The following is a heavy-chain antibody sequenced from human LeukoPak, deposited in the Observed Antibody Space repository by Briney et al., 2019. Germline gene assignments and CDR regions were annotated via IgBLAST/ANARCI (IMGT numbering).Heavy chain of an antibody. V-gene: IGHV1-69*05. CDR3: ARLSTIFGVVVFDY. CDR1: RGTFSSYA. D-gene: IGHD3-3*01. CDR2: IIPIFGTA. J-gene: IGHJ4*02. Sequence: GSSVKVSCKASRGTFSSYAISWVRQAPGQGLEWMGGIIPIFGTANYAQKFQGRVTITTDESTSTAYMELSSLRSEDTAVYYCARLSTIFGVVVFDYWGQGTLVTVSS.